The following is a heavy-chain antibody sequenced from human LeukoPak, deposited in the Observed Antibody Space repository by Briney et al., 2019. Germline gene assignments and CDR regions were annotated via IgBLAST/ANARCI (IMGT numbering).Heavy chain of an antibody. Sequence: GRSLRLSCAASGFTFSSYAMHGVRQAPGKGLEGVAVISYDGSNKYYADSVKGRFTISRDNSKNTLYPQMNSLRAEDTAVYYCARPPTTVPTVEGDDYWGQGTLVTVSS. D-gene: IGHD4-17*01. J-gene: IGHJ4*02. V-gene: IGHV3-30-3*01. CDR1: GFTFSSYA. CDR3: ARPPTTVPTVEGDDY. CDR2: ISYDGSNK.